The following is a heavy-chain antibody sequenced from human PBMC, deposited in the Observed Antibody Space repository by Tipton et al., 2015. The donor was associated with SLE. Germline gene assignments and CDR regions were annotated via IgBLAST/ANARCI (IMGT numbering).Heavy chain of an antibody. Sequence: SLRLSCAASGFTFSSYWMSWVRQAPGKGLEWVANIKQDGSEKYYVDSVKGRFTISRDNSKNTLYLQMNSLRAEDTAVYYCAREDSSSSAFDPWGQGTLVTVSS. CDR2: IKQDGSEK. CDR3: AREDSSSSAFDP. V-gene: IGHV3-7*01. D-gene: IGHD6-6*01. CDR1: GFTFSSYW. J-gene: IGHJ5*02.